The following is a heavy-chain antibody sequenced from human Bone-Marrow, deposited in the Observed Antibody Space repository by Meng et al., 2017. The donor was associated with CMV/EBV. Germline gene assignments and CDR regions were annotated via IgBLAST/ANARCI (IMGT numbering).Heavy chain of an antibody. D-gene: IGHD1-26*01. CDR3: ARARVTAGSGSLAPL. CDR1: GFTFDDYG. V-gene: IGHV3-20*04. J-gene: IGHJ4*02. CDR2: INWNGGST. Sequence: GESLKISCAASGFTFDDYGMSWVRQAPGKGLEWVSGINWNGGSTGYADSVKGRFTISRDNAKNSLYLQMNSLRVEDTALYYCARARVTAGSGSLAPLWGQGTLVPSPQ.